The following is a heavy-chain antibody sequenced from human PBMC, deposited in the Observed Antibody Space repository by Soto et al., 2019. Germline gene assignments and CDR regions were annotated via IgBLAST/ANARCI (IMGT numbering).Heavy chain of an antibody. V-gene: IGHV1-46*01. CDR1: GYTLTSYY. D-gene: IGHD3-9*01. CDR2: INPSGGST. J-gene: IGHJ4*02. Sequence: GASVKVSCKASGYTLTSYYMHWVRQAPGQGLAWMGIINPSGGSTSYAQNYQGRITMTTDTSTTTVYMELSSLRSEDTAVYFCARGDYDVLTGHYPLDYWGQGTLVTVSS. CDR3: ARGDYDVLTGHYPLDY.